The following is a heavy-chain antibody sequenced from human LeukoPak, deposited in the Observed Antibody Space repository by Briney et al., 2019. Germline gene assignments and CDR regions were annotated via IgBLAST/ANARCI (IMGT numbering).Heavy chain of an antibody. CDR2: IYGGGST. CDR3: ARAPRAYCSTTDSCFQDY. J-gene: IGHJ4*02. V-gene: IGHV3-53*01. D-gene: IGHD2-2*01. Sequence: GGSLRLSCAATGLSVSSNFMSWVRQAPGKGLEWVSVIYGGGSTYYADSVKGRFTISRDNAKNSLYLQMNSLRAEDTAVYYCARAPRAYCSTTDSCFQDYWGQGILVTVSS. CDR1: GLSVSSNF.